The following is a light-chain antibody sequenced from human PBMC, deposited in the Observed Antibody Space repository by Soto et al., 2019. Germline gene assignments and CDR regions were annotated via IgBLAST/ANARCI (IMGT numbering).Light chain of an antibody. V-gene: IGLV2-14*01. CDR3: SSYTSSSTRVV. CDR2: EVS. CDR1: SSDVGAYDY. J-gene: IGLJ2*01. Sequence: QSALTQPASVSGSPGQSITISCTGTSSDVGAYDYVSWYQQHPGKAPKLILYEVSNRPSGVSNRFSGSKSGNTASLTISGLQAEDEADYYCSSYTSSSTRVVFGGGTKLTVL.